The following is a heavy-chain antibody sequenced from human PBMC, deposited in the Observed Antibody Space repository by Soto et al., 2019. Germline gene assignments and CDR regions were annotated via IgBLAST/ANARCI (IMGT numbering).Heavy chain of an antibody. CDR3: ARDLGVALATLTLDS. J-gene: IGHJ4*02. Sequence: VQLVESGGGLVKPGGSLRLSCVASGFTFSTYSMNWVRQAPGKGLEWVADITTSSSFRFYADSVKGRFTISRDDAKNSLYLQMNNRRVEDTGVYYCARDLGVALATLTLDSWGQGTLVTVSS. CDR1: GFTFSTYS. CDR2: ITTSSSFR. V-gene: IGHV3-21*02. D-gene: IGHD2-15*01.